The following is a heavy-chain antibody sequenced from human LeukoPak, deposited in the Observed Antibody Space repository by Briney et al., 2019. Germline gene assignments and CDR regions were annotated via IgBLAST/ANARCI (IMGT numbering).Heavy chain of an antibody. CDR3: AKVGPQWLVLDY. CDR2: ISYEGTNT. CDR1: GFILSSYA. J-gene: IGHJ4*02. V-gene: IGHV3-30*18. Sequence: GGSLRLSCAASGFILSSYALHWVRQAPGKGMEWVAIISYEGTNTYYADIGKGRFTISRDNSKNTLYLQMNSRRAEDTAVYYCAKVGPQWLVLDYWGQATVVTVSS. D-gene: IGHD6-19*01.